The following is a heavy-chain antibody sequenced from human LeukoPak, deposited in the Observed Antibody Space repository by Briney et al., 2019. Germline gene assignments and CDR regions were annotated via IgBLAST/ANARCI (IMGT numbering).Heavy chain of an antibody. D-gene: IGHD4-11*01. V-gene: IGHV3-23*01. J-gene: IGHJ4*02. CDR3: ARDDYSNPLSY. Sequence: PGGSLRLFCAASGFTFSSYAMSWVRQAPGKGLEWVSAISGSGGSTYYADSVKGRFTISRDNAKNSLYLQMNSLRAEDTAVYYCARDDYSNPLSYWGQGTLVTVSS. CDR2: ISGSGGST. CDR1: GFTFSSYA.